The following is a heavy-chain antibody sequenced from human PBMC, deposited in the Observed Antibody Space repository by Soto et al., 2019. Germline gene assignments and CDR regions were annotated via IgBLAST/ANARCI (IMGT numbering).Heavy chain of an antibody. CDR2: IKKISEGGTT. Sequence: VQLVESGGGLVKPGSSLRLSCAASGFTFTNAWMNWVRQSPGKGLEWVGRIKKISEGGTTNYSRPVKGRFTISRDDSRSTVYLEMNSLKIEDTAVYYCTREFFGVVTSVTSANYRGQGTLVTFSS. J-gene: IGHJ4*02. V-gene: IGHV3-15*01. CDR1: GFTFTNAW. CDR3: TREFFGVVTSVTSANY. D-gene: IGHD2-21*02.